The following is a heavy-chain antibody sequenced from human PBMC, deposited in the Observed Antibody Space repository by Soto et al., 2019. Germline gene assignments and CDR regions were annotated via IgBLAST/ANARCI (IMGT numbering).Heavy chain of an antibody. V-gene: IGHV1-69*01. J-gene: IGHJ5*02. CDR1: GGTFSTYT. CDR2: IIPIFGTA. CDR3: ARSQDSSGYWNTCFDP. D-gene: IGHD3-22*01. Sequence: QVQLVQSGAEVKKPGASVKVSCKASGGTFSTYTITWVRQAPGQGLEWMGGIIPIFGTANYPQKFQGRVTITADEFTNTANTEMSSLRSEDTDVYSCARSQDSSGYWNTCFDPWGQGTLVTVSS.